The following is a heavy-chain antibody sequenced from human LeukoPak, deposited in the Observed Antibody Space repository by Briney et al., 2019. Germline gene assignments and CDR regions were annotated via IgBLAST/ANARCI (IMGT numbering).Heavy chain of an antibody. Sequence: SETLSLTCTVSDGSMTNNYWSWLRQPARKGLEWIGRIYISGSSYYNPSLKSRVSMSVDTSQNQFSLKLSSVTAADTAVYFCARVAREWFDPWGQGTLVTVSS. CDR2: IYISGSS. J-gene: IGHJ5*02. V-gene: IGHV4-4*07. CDR3: ARVAREWFDP. CDR1: DGSMTNNY.